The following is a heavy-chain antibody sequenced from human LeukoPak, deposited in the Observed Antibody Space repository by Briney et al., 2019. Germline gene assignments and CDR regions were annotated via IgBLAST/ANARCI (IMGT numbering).Heavy chain of an antibody. CDR1: GLTFSSCA. CDR3: ARGPDVVLVSHWSFFDY. CDR2: ISSRGGRT. Sequence: GGSLRLSCAASGLTFSSCAMQGVRDVPGKGLEYVSAISSRGGRTYYANSVKGRFTISRDNSKNTLYLQMGSLRTEDMAIYYCARGPDVVLVSHWSFFDYWGQGTLVTVSS. V-gene: IGHV3-64*01. D-gene: IGHD2-8*02. J-gene: IGHJ4*02.